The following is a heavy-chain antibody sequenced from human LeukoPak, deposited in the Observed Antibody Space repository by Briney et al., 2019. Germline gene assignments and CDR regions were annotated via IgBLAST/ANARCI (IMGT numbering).Heavy chain of an antibody. CDR2: INPNSGGT. J-gene: IGHJ6*02. CDR1: GYTFTGYY. CDR3: ARPIFDYYYYYGMDV. D-gene: IGHD3-9*01. V-gene: IGHV1-2*02. Sequence: ASVTVSCKASGYTFTGYYMHWVRQAPGQGLEWMGWINPNSGGTNYAQKFQGRVTMTRDTSISTAYMELSRLRSDDTAVYYCARPIFDYYYYYGMDVWGQGTTATVSS.